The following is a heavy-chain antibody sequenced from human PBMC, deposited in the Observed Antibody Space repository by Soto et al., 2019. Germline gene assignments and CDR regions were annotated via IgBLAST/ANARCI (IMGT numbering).Heavy chain of an antibody. Sequence: GGSLRLSCAASGFTFSSYAMSWVRQAPGKGLEWVSAISGSGGSTYYADSVKGRFTISRDNSKNTLYLQMNSLRAEDTAVYYCAKVYSSSWFWGYPLYQPLGYYYYYGMDVWGQGTTVTVSS. CDR2: ISGSGGST. V-gene: IGHV3-23*01. D-gene: IGHD6-13*01. CDR1: GFTFSSYA. J-gene: IGHJ6*02. CDR3: AKVYSSSWFWGYPLYQPLGYYYYYGMDV.